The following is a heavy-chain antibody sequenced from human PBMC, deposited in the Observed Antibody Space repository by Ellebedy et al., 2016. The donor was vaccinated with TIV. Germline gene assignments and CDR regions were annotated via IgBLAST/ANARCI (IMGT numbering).Heavy chain of an antibody. CDR3: ARDPPASSAGTWG. Sequence: GESLKIPXAASGFTFNTYWMHWVRQAPGKGLVWVSRINTDGSTTTYADSVKGRFTISRDNSKNTLYLQMNSLRVEDTAVYYCARDPPASSAGTWGWGQGTLVTVSS. J-gene: IGHJ4*02. D-gene: IGHD3-22*01. CDR1: GFTFNTYW. CDR2: INTDGSTT. V-gene: IGHV3-74*01.